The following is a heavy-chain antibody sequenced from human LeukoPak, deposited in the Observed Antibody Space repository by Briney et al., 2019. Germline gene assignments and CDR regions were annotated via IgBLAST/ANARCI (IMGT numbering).Heavy chain of an antibody. Sequence: GGSLRLSCAASGFTFSIHGMNWVRQAPGKGLEWVSYIINSGGTVYYTDSVQGRFTISRDNARNSLFLQMNSLRDEDTAVYYCARVGRGVYGMDIWGQGTTVTVSS. CDR2: IINSGGTV. D-gene: IGHD3-10*01. CDR1: GFTFSIHG. CDR3: ARVGRGVYGMDI. J-gene: IGHJ6*02. V-gene: IGHV3-48*02.